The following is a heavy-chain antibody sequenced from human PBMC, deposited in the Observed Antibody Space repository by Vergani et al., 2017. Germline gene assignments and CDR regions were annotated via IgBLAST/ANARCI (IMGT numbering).Heavy chain of an antibody. D-gene: IGHD3-10*01. CDR3: ARSRIYYGAGSPDY. Sequence: QVKLQESGPGLVKPSETLSLTCTVSGASVNSYYWSWIRQPPGKGLEWRGYVSFRGDTLYDPSVKGRMTISLNRSSNQFSLYLTSVTAADTAVYYCARSRIYYGAGSPDYWGQGTLVTVSS. CDR2: VSFRGDT. V-gene: IGHV4-59*02. J-gene: IGHJ4*02. CDR1: GASVNSYY.